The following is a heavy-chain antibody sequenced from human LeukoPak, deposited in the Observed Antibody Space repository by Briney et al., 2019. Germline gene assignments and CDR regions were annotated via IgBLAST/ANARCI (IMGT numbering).Heavy chain of an antibody. Sequence: GGSLRLSCAASGFTFSDHYMDWVRQAPGQGLEWVGRIRDKANSYTTQYAASVKGRFTISRDESKKSLYLQMNSLETEDAAVYYCARGPTRTTNYHYGMDVWGKGTTVTVSS. CDR2: IRDKANSYTT. V-gene: IGHV3-72*01. D-gene: IGHD1-1*01. CDR3: ARGPTRTTNYHYGMDV. CDR1: GFTFSDHY. J-gene: IGHJ6*04.